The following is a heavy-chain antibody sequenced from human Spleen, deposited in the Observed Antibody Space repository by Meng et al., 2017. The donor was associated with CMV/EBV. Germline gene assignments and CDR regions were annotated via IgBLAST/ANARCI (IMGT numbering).Heavy chain of an antibody. CDR3: ARANGSYWQQLVYYYYGMDV. Sequence: ASVKVSCKASGYTFSSCDINWVRQATGQGLEWTGWMNPNSGDTAYGQKFQGRVTITRNTSISTAYMELSSLRSEDTAVYYCARANGSYWQQLVYYYYGMDVWGQGTTVTVSS. J-gene: IGHJ6*02. D-gene: IGHD6-13*01. V-gene: IGHV1-8*01. CDR1: GYTFSSCD. CDR2: MNPNSGDT.